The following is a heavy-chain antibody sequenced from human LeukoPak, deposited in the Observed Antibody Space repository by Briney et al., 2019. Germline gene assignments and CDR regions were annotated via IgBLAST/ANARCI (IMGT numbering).Heavy chain of an antibody. J-gene: IGHJ4*02. CDR3: ARDQGDYDYVWGSYPGFDY. CDR1: GFTFSSYS. CDR2: ISSSSSYI. Sequence: GGSLRLSCAASGFTFSSYSMNWVRQAPGKGLEWVSSISSSSSYIYYADSVKGRFTISRDNAKNSLYLQMNSLRAEDTAVYYCARDQGDYDYVWGSYPGFDYWGQGTLVTVSS. D-gene: IGHD3-16*02. V-gene: IGHV3-21*01.